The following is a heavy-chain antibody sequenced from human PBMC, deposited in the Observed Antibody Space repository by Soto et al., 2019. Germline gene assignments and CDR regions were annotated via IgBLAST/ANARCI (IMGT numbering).Heavy chain of an antibody. V-gene: IGHV3-23*01. D-gene: IGHD6-13*01. CDR2: ISGSGGST. CDR3: AKDFEPGYSSSWYLSGMDV. Sequence: GGSLRLSCAASGFTFSSYAMSWVRQAPGKGLEWVSAISGSGGSTYYADSVKGRFTISRDNSKNTRYLQMNSLRAEDTAVYYCAKDFEPGYSSSWYLSGMDVWGQGTTVTVSS. J-gene: IGHJ6*02. CDR1: GFTFSSYA.